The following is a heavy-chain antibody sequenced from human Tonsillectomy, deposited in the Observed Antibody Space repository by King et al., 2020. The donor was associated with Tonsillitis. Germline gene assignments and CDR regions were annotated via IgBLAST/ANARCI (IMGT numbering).Heavy chain of an antibody. J-gene: IGHJ4*02. Sequence: VQLVESGGGVVQPGGSLRLSCAASGVTFSSYWMTWVRQAPGKGLEWVANIKQDGSEKYYVDSVKGRFTISRDNAKNSLYLQMNSLRAEDTAVYYCARDPTYYYDSSGYYYSHFDYWGQGTLVTVSS. V-gene: IGHV3-7*04. CDR3: ARDPTYYYDSSGYYYSHFDY. CDR1: GVTFSSYW. D-gene: IGHD3-22*01. CDR2: IKQDGSEK.